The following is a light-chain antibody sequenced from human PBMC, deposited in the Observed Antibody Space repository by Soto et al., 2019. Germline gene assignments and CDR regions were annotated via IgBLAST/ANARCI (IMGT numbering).Light chain of an antibody. J-gene: IGLJ2*01. CDR2: EDS. Sequence: QSALTQPASVSGSPGQSITISCTGTSSDVGGYNLVSWYQQHPGKAPKLMIYEDSERPSGVSNRFSGSKSGNTASLTISGLQAEDEAEYYCCSYAGSSTVVFGGGTKLTVL. V-gene: IGLV2-23*01. CDR3: CSYAGSSTVV. CDR1: SSDVGGYNL.